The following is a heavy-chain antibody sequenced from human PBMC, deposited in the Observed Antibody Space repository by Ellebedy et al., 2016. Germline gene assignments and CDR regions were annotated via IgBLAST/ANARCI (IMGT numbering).Heavy chain of an antibody. D-gene: IGHD3-16*01. Sequence: ASVKVSXKASGYTFTSYGISWVRQAPGQGLEWMGWISAYNGNTNYAQKLQGRVTMTTDTSTSTAYMELRSLRSDDTAVYYCARVSLIGGRRERYYYYYYMDVWGKGTTVTVSS. CDR2: ISAYNGNT. CDR3: ARVSLIGGRRERYYYYYYMDV. J-gene: IGHJ6*03. CDR1: GYTFTSYG. V-gene: IGHV1-18*01.